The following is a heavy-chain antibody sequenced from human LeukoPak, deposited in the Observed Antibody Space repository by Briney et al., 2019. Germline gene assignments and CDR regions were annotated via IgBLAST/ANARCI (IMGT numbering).Heavy chain of an antibody. J-gene: IGHJ4*02. Sequence: GGPLRLSCAAPGFPLRTYWMSWFRKPPGKGREGVANIQQDGSEKYYVDSVKGRFTISRDNAKNSLYLQMNSLTAEDTAVYYCARVSHFWSGVDYWGQGTLVTVSS. D-gene: IGHD3-3*02. CDR2: IQQDGSEK. CDR3: ARVSHFWSGVDY. V-gene: IGHV3-7*01. CDR1: GFPLRTYW.